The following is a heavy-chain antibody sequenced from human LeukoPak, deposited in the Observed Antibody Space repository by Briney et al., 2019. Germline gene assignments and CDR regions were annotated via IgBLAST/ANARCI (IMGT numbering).Heavy chain of an antibody. CDR3: PSSGTYMIVAGAFDI. J-gene: IGHJ3*02. D-gene: IGHD3-10*01. CDR1: GDSISSTTYF. CDR2: MHYSGGS. Sequence: PSETLSLTCVVSGDSISSTTYFWGWIRQPPGKGLEYIGTMHYSGGSDYNPSLKSRVTISVDTSKNHFSLKLTSVTAADTAVYYCPSSGTYMIVAGAFDIWGQGTMVTVSS. V-gene: IGHV4-39*01.